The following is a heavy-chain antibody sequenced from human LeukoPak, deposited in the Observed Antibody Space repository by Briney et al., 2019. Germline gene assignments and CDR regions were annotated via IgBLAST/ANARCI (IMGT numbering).Heavy chain of an antibody. D-gene: IGHD2-2*01. V-gene: IGHV1-46*01. J-gene: IGHJ3*02. CDR1: GYTFTGYY. CDR2: INPSGGST. CDR3: AREPLRIVVVPAAEGDAFDI. Sequence: GASVKVSCKASGYTFTGYYMHWVRQAPGQGLEWMGIINPSGGSTSYAQKFQGRVTMTRDTSTSTVYMELSSLRSEDTAVYYCAREPLRIVVVPAAEGDAFDIWGQGTMVTVSS.